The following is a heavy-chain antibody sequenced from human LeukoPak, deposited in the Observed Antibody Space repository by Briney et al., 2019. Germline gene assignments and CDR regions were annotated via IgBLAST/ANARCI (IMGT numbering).Heavy chain of an antibody. J-gene: IGHJ4*02. CDR1: GGSFSGYY. CDR2: INHSGST. V-gene: IGHV4-34*01. Sequence: PSETLSLTCAVYGGSFSGYYWSWIRQPPGKGLEWIGEINHSGSTNYNPSLKSRVTISVDTSKNQFSLKLSSVTAADTAVYYCARKGDGYNYHGFDYWGQGTLVTVSS. D-gene: IGHD5-24*01. CDR3: ARKGDGYNYHGFDY.